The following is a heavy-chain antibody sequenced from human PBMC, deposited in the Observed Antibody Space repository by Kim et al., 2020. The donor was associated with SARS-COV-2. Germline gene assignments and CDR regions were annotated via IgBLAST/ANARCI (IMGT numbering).Heavy chain of an antibody. D-gene: IGHD2-2*01. J-gene: IGHJ4*02. CDR1: GYTFAAYY. CDR3: AINLLVPPASLNY. Sequence: ASVKVSCKASGYTFAAYYIHWVRQAPGQGLEWMGWINPDSGLTDSAQIFQGRVTMTRDTSITTAYMELSSLTTDDTAVYYCAINLLVPPASLNYWGQGALVTVSS. V-gene: IGHV1-2*02. CDR2: INPDSGLT.